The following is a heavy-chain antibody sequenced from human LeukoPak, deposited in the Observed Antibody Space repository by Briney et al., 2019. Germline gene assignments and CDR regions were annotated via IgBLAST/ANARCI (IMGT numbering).Heavy chain of an antibody. Sequence: PGGSLRLSCVVSGLTLSSYSMSWVRQAPGKGLDWVSGISASGGDTWYPDSVKGRFTISRDNSKNTLFLQMSSLRVEDTAMYYCAKDAAGPEYWGQGTLVTVSS. CDR2: ISASGGDT. J-gene: IGHJ4*02. V-gene: IGHV3-23*01. CDR3: AKDAAGPEY. CDR1: GLTLSSYS. D-gene: IGHD6-13*01.